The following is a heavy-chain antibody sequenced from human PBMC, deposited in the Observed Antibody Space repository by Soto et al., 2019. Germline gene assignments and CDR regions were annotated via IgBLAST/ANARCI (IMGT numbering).Heavy chain of an antibody. J-gene: IGHJ4*02. CDR2: IYWDDDK. CDR1: GFSLGTSGVG. V-gene: IGHV2-5*02. D-gene: IGHD6-13*01. Sequence: SGPTLVNPTQILTLTCTFSGFSLGTSGVGVGWVRQPPGKALEWLALIYWDDDKRYSPSLKSRLTITKDTSKNQVVLTMTNMDPVDTATYYCAHIFPVPQYSSSQFDYWGQGTLVTVSS. CDR3: AHIFPVPQYSSSQFDY.